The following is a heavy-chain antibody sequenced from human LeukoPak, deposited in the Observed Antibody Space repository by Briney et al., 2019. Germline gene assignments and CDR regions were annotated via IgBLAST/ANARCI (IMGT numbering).Heavy chain of an antibody. CDR3: ARLKGYCSSTSCKGANFDY. CDR1: GGSFSGYY. CDR2: INHSGST. V-gene: IGHV4-34*01. D-gene: IGHD2-2*01. J-gene: IGHJ4*02. Sequence: LETLSLTCAVYGGSFSGYYWSWIRQPPGKGLEWIGEINHSGSTNYNPSLKSRVTISVDTSKNQFSLKLSSVTAADTAVYYCARLKGYCSSTSCKGANFDYWGQGTLVTVSS.